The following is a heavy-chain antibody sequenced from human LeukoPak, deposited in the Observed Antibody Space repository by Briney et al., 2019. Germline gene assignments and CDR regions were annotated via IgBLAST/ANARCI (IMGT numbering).Heavy chain of an antibody. V-gene: IGHV3-48*02. CDR3: ARVKSGYFDY. D-gene: IGHD1-26*01. J-gene: IGHJ4*02. CDR2: ISRSSTTI. Sequence: SGGSLRLSCAASGFTFSSYSMNWVRQALGKGLEWVSYISRSSTTIYYADSVKGRFTISRDNAKNSLYLQMNSLRDEDTAVYYCARVKSGYFDYWGQGTLVTVSS. CDR1: GFTFSSYS.